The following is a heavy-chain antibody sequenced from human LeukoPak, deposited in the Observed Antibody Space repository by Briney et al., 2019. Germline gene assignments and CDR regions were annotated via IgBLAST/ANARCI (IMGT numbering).Heavy chain of an antibody. J-gene: IGHJ5*02. CDR1: GFILSNAY. Sequence: GGSLTLSCPASGFILSNAYLSWVRQPPGKGLEWVGRIKNKTNRETTDYAARVKGRFPIPRDDSKNTLYLQMNSLKTEDTAVYYCTTTIGGVTTWFEPWGHGTLVTVCS. CDR2: IKNKTNRETT. D-gene: IGHD1-26*01. CDR3: TTTIGGVTTWFEP. V-gene: IGHV3-15*01.